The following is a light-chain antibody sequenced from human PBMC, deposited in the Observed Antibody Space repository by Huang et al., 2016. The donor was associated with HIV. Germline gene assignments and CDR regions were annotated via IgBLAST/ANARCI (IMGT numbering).Light chain of an antibody. CDR3: QRYDSAPRT. CDR1: QDIGNF. J-gene: IGKJ1*01. CDR2: SAS. Sequence: DIQMTQSPASLSASTGVRVTRTCRASQDIGNFVAWFQQKPGKVPRLLIYSASILQSGVPSRFSGRGSGTDFTLTITNFQPEDTATYYCQRYDSAPRTFGQGTKVDLK. V-gene: IGKV1-27*01.